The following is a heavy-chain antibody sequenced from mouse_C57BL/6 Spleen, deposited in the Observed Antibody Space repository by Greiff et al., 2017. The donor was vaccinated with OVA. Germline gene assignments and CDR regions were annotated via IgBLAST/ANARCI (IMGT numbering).Heavy chain of an antibody. CDR1: GFTFSSYA. D-gene: IGHD2-2*01. CDR2: ISSGGDYI. Sequence: EVKLMESGEGLVKPGGSLKLSCAASGFTFSSYAMSWVRQTPEKRLEWVAYISSGGDYIYYADTVKGRFPISRDNARNTLYLQMSSLKSEDTAMYYCTRETMVKYFDYWGQGTTLTVSS. J-gene: IGHJ2*01. CDR3: TRETMVKYFDY. V-gene: IGHV5-9-1*02.